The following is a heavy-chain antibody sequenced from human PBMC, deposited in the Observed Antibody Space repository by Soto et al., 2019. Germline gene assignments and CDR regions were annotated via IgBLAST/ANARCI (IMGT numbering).Heavy chain of an antibody. D-gene: IGHD1-26*01. J-gene: IGHJ4*02. CDR2: IIPIFGTA. CDR1: AGTFSSYA. Sequence: SVLVSCKAAAGTFSSYAISGGGQAIGEWLEWRGGIIPIFGTANNAQKFQGRVTITADESTSTAYMELSSLRTEDTAVYYCASHTSLDYWGQGTLVTVSS. V-gene: IGHV1-69*13. CDR3: ASHTSLDY.